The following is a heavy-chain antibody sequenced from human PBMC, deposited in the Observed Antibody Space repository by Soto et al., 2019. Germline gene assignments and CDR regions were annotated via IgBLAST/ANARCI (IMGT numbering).Heavy chain of an antibody. CDR1: AFIFANYA. D-gene: IGHD3-22*01. CDR3: AKDYSGYYPYYFDQ. J-gene: IGHJ4*02. V-gene: IGHV3-23*01. Sequence: EVHVLDSGGHLIQPGGSLRLSCGASAFIFANYAMSWFRQAPGKGLEWVSSISGSGSGTYYADSVKGRFTISRDTSKHTLYLQMDSLTAEDTAIYYCAKDYSGYYPYYFDQWSQGTLVTVSS. CDR2: ISGSGSGT.